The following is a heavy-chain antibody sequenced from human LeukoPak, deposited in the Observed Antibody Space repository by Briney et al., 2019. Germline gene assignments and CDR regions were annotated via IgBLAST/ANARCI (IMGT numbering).Heavy chain of an antibody. D-gene: IGHD7-27*01. CDR1: GFTLSIYA. CDR2: ISGSGGST. J-gene: IGHJ4*02. Sequence: GGSPRHSSAQPGFTLSIYAMSWVRQAPGKGLEWVSAISGSGGSTYYADSVKGRFTISRDNSKNTLYLQMNSPRAEDTAAYYCAKDGNWARFENWGQGTLVTVSS. V-gene: IGHV3-23*01. CDR3: AKDGNWARFEN.